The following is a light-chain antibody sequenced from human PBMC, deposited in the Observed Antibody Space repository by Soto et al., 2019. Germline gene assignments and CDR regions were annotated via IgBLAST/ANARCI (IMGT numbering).Light chain of an antibody. V-gene: IGLV2-14*01. CDR1: SSDIGGYKY. J-gene: IGLJ3*02. CDR2: EVS. CDR3: TSYSRYRVLV. Sequence: QSVLTQPASVCGSLGQSITIYCTGTSSDIGGYKYVSWYQQHPGKAPKLIIFEVSNRPSGVSDRFSGSNSGNTASLNISGLQAEDEADYYCTSYSRYRVLVFGGGTKVTVL.